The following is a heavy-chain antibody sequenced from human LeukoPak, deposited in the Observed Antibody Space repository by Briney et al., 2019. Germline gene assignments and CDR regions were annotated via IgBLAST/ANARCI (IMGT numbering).Heavy chain of an antibody. J-gene: IGHJ4*02. CDR3: AKDLHVRSSSTVTTGGVDS. V-gene: IGHV3-23*01. Sequence: PGGSLRLFCVASGFTFSSYAMSWVRKTPGKGLEWVSVISNSAGNAYYADSVKGRFTISRDNSKNTLYLQMNSLRAEDTAVYYCAKDLHVRSSSTVTTGGVDSWGQGTLVTVSS. D-gene: IGHD4-17*01. CDR1: GFTFSSYA. CDR2: ISNSAGNA.